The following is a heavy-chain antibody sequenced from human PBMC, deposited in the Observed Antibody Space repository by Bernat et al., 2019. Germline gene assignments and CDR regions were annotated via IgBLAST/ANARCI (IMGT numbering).Heavy chain of an antibody. CDR3: AKDLGYGDYESFDY. Sequence: QVQLVESGGGVVQPGRSLRLSCAASGFTFSSYGMHWVRQAPGKGLEWVAVISYDGSNKYYADSVKGRFTISRDNSKNTLYLQMNSLRAEDTAVYYCAKDLGYGDYESFDYWGQGTLVTVSS. D-gene: IGHD4-17*01. CDR2: ISYDGSNK. CDR1: GFTFSSYG. V-gene: IGHV3-30*18. J-gene: IGHJ4*02.